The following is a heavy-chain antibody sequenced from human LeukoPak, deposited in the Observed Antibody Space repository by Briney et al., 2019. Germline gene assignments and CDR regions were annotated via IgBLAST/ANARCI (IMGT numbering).Heavy chain of an antibody. CDR1: GYPFTAYY. D-gene: IGHD3-10*01. V-gene: IGHV1-2*02. Sequence: GASVKVSCKASGYPFTAYYMHWVRQAPGQGLEWMGWINPNSGGTNYAQNFQGRVNISVDTSISTAYMDLTWLRPGDTAVYYCAKDGWGTSRLSGDWFDPWGQGTLVTVSS. CDR2: INPNSGGT. CDR3: AKDGWGTSRLSGDWFDP. J-gene: IGHJ5*02.